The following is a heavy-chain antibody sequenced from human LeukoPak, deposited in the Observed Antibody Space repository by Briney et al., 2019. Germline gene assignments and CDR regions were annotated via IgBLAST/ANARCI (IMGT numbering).Heavy chain of an antibody. Sequence: GGSLRLSCAASGFTLNDYYLTWIRQAPGKGLEWISYISISSTYTHYADSVKGRFTISRDNAKNSLYLQMNSLRAEDTAVYYCARGVFGESYYGMDVWGQGTTVTVSS. J-gene: IGHJ6*02. CDR1: GFTLNDYY. CDR2: ISISSTYT. CDR3: ARGVFGESYYGMDV. D-gene: IGHD3-10*02. V-gene: IGHV3-11*06.